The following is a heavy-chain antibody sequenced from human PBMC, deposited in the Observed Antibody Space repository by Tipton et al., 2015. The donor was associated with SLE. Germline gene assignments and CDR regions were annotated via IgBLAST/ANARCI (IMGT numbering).Heavy chain of an antibody. CDR1: GGSISSSSYY. V-gene: IGHV4-39*01. Sequence: TLSLTCTVSGGSISSSSYYWGWIRQPPGKGLEWIGSIYYSGTTYYNPSLKSRVTIFVDTSKNQFSLKLSSVTAADTATYYCARISGSGFYYMDVWGEGTTVTVSS. CDR3: ARISGSGFYYMDV. J-gene: IGHJ6*03. D-gene: IGHD1-26*01. CDR2: IYYSGTT.